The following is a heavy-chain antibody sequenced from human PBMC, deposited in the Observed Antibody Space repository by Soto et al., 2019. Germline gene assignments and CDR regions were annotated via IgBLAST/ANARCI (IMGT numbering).Heavy chain of an antibody. J-gene: IGHJ4*02. CDR1: GGSIKNFA. CDR2: FIPIFGTT. Sequence: QVQLVQSGAEVKRPGSSLKVSCKASGGSIKNFAISWVRQAPGQGPEWMGGFIPIFGTTYYAQKFQGRVTIIADEATSTLNMELRALTSEDTAVYYCAHDTSGYYFYAFDNWCKGNLVTVS. V-gene: IGHV1-69*01. D-gene: IGHD3-22*01. CDR3: AHDTSGYYFYAFDN.